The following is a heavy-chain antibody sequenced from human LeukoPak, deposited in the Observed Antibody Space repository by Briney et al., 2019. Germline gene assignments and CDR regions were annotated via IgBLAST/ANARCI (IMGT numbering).Heavy chain of an antibody. J-gene: IGHJ4*02. V-gene: IGHV1-3*03. Sequence: ASVKVSCKASGYTFTSYAMHWVRQAPGQRLEWMGWINAGNGNTKYSQEFQGRVTITRDTSASTAYMELSSLRSEDMAVYYCARSSVYDYVWGSYRLLDYWGQGTLVTVSS. CDR3: ARSSVYDYVWGSYRLLDY. CDR1: GYTFTSYA. CDR2: INAGNGNT. D-gene: IGHD3-16*02.